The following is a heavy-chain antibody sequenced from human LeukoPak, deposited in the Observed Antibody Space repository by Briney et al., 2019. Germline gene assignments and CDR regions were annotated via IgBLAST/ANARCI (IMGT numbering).Heavy chain of an antibody. CDR2: ISDNGDDT. CDR3: AKGYYGNYVAVDY. V-gene: IGHV3-23*01. CDR1: GFAFSSYA. Sequence: GGSLRLSCAASGFAFSSYAMIWVRQAPGKGLDWVSSISDNGDDTYYADSVKGRFTISRDKSTNTLYLQMNSLRADDTAVYYCAKGYYGNYVAVDYWGQGTLVTVSS. D-gene: IGHD4-11*01. J-gene: IGHJ4*02.